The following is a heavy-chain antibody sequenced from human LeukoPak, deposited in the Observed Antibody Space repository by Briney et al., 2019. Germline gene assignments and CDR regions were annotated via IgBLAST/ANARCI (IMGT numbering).Heavy chain of an antibody. CDR2: ISGSGGNT. V-gene: IGHV3-23*01. CDR3: AKDRDYDSLDY. D-gene: IGHD3-22*01. Sequence: GGSLRLSCAASGFTFSSYVMSWVRQAPGQGLEWVSAISGSGGNTYYADCVKGRFTISRDNSKNTLYLKMNSPSAEDTAVYYCAKDRDYDSLDYWGQGTLVTVSS. CDR1: GFTFSSYV. J-gene: IGHJ4*02.